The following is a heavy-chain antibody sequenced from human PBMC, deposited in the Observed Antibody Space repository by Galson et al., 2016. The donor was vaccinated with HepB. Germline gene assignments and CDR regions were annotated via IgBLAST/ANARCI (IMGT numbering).Heavy chain of an antibody. CDR1: GYSFTSDG. Sequence: SVKVSCKASGYSFTSDGISWVRQAPGQGLEWTGWISPYNGNSSYAQKFQGRVTMTTDTSTSTAYMELRSLRSDDTAVYYCAREGVCSGGSCYSGFDYWGQGTLVTVSS. J-gene: IGHJ4*02. V-gene: IGHV1-18*04. D-gene: IGHD2-15*01. CDR2: ISPYNGNS. CDR3: AREGVCSGGSCYSGFDY.